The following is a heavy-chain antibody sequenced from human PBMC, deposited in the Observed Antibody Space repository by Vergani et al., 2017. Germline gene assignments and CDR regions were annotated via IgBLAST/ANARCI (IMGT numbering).Heavy chain of an antibody. D-gene: IGHD6-19*01. CDR1: FDSIRNLY. V-gene: IGHV4-59*11. CDR3: ASDTHSGQRADR. Sequence: QVQLQESGPGLVKSSETLSLTCSVSFDSIRNLYCNWIRQPPGKGLEWIGSFHYSENTNYNPSLRTRVTISVDTSKNQFSLTLTSVTAADTAVCYCASDTHSGQRADRWGQGILVTVTS. J-gene: IGHJ5*02. CDR2: FHYSENT.